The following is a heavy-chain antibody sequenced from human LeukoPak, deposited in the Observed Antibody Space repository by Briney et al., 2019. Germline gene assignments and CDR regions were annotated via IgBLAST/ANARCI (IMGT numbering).Heavy chain of an antibody. CDR3: ARATCSSTSCYDYYYYGMDV. V-gene: IGHV1-69*13. J-gene: IGHJ6*02. D-gene: IGHD2-2*01. CDR1: GYTFTSYA. CDR2: IIPIFGTA. Sequence: GASVKVSCKASGYTFTSYAMNWVRQAPGQGLEWMGGIIPIFGTANYAQKFQGRVTITADESTSTAYMELSSLRSEDTAVYYCARATCSSTSCYDYYYYGMDVWGQGTTVTVSS.